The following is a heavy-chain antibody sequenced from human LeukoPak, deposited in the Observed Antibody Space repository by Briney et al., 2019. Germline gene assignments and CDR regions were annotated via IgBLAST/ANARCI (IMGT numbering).Heavy chain of an antibody. D-gene: IGHD2-2*01. CDR1: GGSFSGYY. V-gene: IGHV4-34*01. CDR3: ARHVRVVVPAAPFDY. CDR2: INHSGST. Sequence: SETLSLTCAVYGGSFSGYYWSWIRQPPGKGLEWIGEINHSGSTNYNPSLKSRVTISVDTSKNQFSLKLSSVTAADTAVYYCARHVRVVVPAAPFDYWGQGTLVTVSS. J-gene: IGHJ4*02.